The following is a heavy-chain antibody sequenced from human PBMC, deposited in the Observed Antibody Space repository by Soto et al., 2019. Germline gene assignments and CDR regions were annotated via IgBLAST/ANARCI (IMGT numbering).Heavy chain of an antibody. J-gene: IGHJ5*01. D-gene: IGHD3-22*01. CDR1: GGSISSGDYY. Sequence: SETLSLTCTVSGGSISSGDYYWNWIRQPPGKGLEWLGYIYYSGSTYYNPSLKSRGTISVDTSKNLFSLKLSSVTAADTAVYYCDREPYQYDDSGYYDSWGQGTPVTVYS. CDR3: DREPYQYDDSGYYDS. CDR2: IYYSGST. V-gene: IGHV4-30-4*01.